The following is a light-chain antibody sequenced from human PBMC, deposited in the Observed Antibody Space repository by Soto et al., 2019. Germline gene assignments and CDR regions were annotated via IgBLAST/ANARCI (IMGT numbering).Light chain of an antibody. CDR1: RSNLGRNS. V-gene: IGLV1-44*01. Sequence: QSVLTQPPSASGTPGQRFTISCSGSRSNLGRNSVDWYQQLPGTAPKLLIYSNDQRPSGVPDRFSGSKSGTSASLAISGLQSEDEADYYCATWDNSLNGWVFGGGTKLTVL. J-gene: IGLJ3*02. CDR3: ATWDNSLNGWV. CDR2: SND.